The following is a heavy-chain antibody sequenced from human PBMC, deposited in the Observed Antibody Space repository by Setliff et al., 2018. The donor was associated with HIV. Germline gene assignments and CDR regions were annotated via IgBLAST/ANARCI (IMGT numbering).Heavy chain of an antibody. CDR2: IHHTGHI. D-gene: IGHD4-17*01. CDR3: ARFDVTPMTTRDY. V-gene: IGHV4-34*01. J-gene: IGHJ4*02. Sequence: SQTLSLTCAFYGASFTDYYWNWIRQPPGKGLEWIGEIHHTGHINYNPSFKSRVTMSPDMSTNQFSLKMASMTAADSAVYYCARFDVTPMTTRDYWGQGTQVTVSS. CDR1: GASFTDYY.